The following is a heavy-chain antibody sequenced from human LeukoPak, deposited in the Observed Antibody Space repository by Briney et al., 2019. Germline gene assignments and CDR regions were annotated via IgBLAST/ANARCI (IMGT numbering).Heavy chain of an antibody. D-gene: IGHD6-19*01. Sequence: PGGSLRLSCAASGFTFSSYSMNWVRQAPGKGLEWVSYISSSSRTIYDADSVKGRFTISRDNAKNSLYLQMNSLRAEDTAVYYCARGSSGWPYYFDYWGQGTLVTVSS. V-gene: IGHV3-48*01. CDR2: ISSSSRTI. J-gene: IGHJ4*02. CDR1: GFTFSSYS. CDR3: ARGSSGWPYYFDY.